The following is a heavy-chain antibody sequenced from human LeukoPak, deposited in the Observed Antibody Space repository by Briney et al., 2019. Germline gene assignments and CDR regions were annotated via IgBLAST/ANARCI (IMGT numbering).Heavy chain of an antibody. J-gene: IGHJ1*01. CDR2: INSDGSST. D-gene: IGHD3-22*01. CDR3: ARDQLLYYDSSGYQH. CDR1: GFTFSSYW. V-gene: IGHV3-74*01. Sequence: GGSLRLSCAASGFTFSSYWMHWVRQAPGKGLVWVSRINSDGSSTNYADSVKGRFTISRDNAKNTLYLQMNSLRAEDTAVYYCARDQLLYYDSSGYQHWGQGTLVTVSS.